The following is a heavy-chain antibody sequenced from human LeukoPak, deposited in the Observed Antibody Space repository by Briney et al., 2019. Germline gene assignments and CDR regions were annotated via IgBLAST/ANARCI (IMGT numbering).Heavy chain of an antibody. CDR3: ARGADWQVLEYYYYYMDV. D-gene: IGHD3-9*01. CDR1: ADTFTRYA. J-gene: IGHJ6*03. CDR2: IIPMFGTA. Sequence: SVKVSCKAPADTFTRYAISWVRQAPGQGLEWMGGIIPMFGTAKYAQKFQGRVTITADKSATTAYMEVRGLRSEDTAVYYCARGADWQVLEYYYYYMDVWGKGTTVTVSS. V-gene: IGHV1-69*06.